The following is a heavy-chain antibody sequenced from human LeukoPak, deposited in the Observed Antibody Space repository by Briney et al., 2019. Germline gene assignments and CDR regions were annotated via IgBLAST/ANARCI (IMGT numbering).Heavy chain of an antibody. D-gene: IGHD6-13*01. CDR3: ARDTYDSSSWYKNYYYYYMDV. CDR2: IYTSGST. CDR1: GGSISSYY. J-gene: IGHJ6*03. V-gene: IGHV4-4*07. Sequence: SETLSLTCTVSGGSISSYYRSWIRQPAGKGLEWIGRIYTSGSTNYNPSLKSRVTMSVDTSKNQFSLKLSSVTAADTAVYYCARDTYDSSSWYKNYYYYYMDVWGKGTTVTISS.